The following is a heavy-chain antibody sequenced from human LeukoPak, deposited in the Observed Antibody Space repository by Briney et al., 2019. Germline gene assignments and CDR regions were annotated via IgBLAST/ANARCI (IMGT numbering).Heavy chain of an antibody. Sequence: PGGSLRLSCAASGFTFSSYWMSWVRQAPGKGLEWVSSISSSSSYIYYADSVKGRFTISRDNAKNSLYLQMNSLRAEDTAVYYCARDWIGYCSSTSCDRVGYYYYGMDVWGQGTTVTVSS. CDR1: GFTFSSYW. CDR3: ARDWIGYCSSTSCDRVGYYYYGMDV. J-gene: IGHJ6*02. CDR2: ISSSSSYI. V-gene: IGHV3-21*01. D-gene: IGHD2-2*02.